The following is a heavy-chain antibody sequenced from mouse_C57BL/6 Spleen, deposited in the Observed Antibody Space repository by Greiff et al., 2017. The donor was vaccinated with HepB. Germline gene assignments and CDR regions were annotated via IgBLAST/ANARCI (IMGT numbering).Heavy chain of an antibody. CDR3: ARRVPGYAMDY. CDR2: INPGSGGT. J-gene: IGHJ4*01. Sequence: QVQLQQSGAELVRPGTSVKVSCKASGYAFTNYLIEWVKQRPGQGLEWIGVINPGSGGTNYNEKFKGKATLTADKSSSTAYMQLSSLTSEDSAVYFCARRVPGYAMDYWGQGTSVTVSS. D-gene: IGHD2-14*01. CDR1: GYAFTNYL. V-gene: IGHV1-54*01.